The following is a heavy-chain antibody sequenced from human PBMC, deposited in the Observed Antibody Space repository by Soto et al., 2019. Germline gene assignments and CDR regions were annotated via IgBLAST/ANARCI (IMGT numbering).Heavy chain of an antibody. CDR2: IIPIFGTA. CDR1: GGTFSSYA. CDR3: ASMMAVTYGYYYYYGMDV. D-gene: IGHD4-17*01. J-gene: IGHJ6*02. V-gene: IGHV1-69*06. Sequence: QVQLVQSGAEVKKPGSSVKVSCKASGGTFSSYAISWVRQAPGQGLEWMGGIIPIFGTANYAQKFQGRVTITADKSPSTDYVELSSLRSEDTAVYYCASMMAVTYGYYYYYGMDVWGQGTTVTVSS.